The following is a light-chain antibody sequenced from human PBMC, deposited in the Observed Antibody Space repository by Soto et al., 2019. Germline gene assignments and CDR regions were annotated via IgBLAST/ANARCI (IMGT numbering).Light chain of an antibody. V-gene: IGKV3-20*01. CDR1: QSVSSSY. J-gene: IGKJ4*01. CDR2: GAS. Sequence: EIVLTQSPGTLSLSPGERATLSCRASQSVSSSYLAWYQQKPGQAPRLLIYGASSRATGIPDRFSGSGSGTDFTLTISRLEPDDFAVYYCQQYGSSPLTFCGGTKVEIK. CDR3: QQYGSSPLT.